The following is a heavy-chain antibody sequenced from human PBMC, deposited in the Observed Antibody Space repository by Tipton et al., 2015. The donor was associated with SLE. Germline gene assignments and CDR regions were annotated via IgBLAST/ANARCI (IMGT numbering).Heavy chain of an antibody. Sequence: LRLSCTVSGGSIRSYYWSWIRLTPGKGLEWIGDIYYRGSPYYRESATYNPSLESRATMSLDTPKNQFSLKLSSVTAADTAVYYCARDWCSSTSCYGYYYMDVWGKGTTVTVSS. CDR2: IYYRGSPYYRESA. V-gene: IGHV4-59*12. CDR1: GGSIRSYY. D-gene: IGHD2-2*01. CDR3: ARDWCSSTSCYGYYYMDV. J-gene: IGHJ6*03.